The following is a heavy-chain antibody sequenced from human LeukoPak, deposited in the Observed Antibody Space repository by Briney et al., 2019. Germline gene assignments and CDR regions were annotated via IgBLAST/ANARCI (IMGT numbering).Heavy chain of an antibody. CDR3: ARGAAAGRGRAEYFQH. Sequence: SETLSLTCTVSGGSISSYYWSWIRQPAGKGLEWIGRIYTRGSTNYNPSLKSRVTMSVDTSKNQFSLKLSSVTAADTAVYYCARGAAAGRGRAEYFQHWGQGTLVTVSS. J-gene: IGHJ1*01. CDR2: IYTRGST. CDR1: GGSISSYY. V-gene: IGHV4-4*07. D-gene: IGHD6-13*01.